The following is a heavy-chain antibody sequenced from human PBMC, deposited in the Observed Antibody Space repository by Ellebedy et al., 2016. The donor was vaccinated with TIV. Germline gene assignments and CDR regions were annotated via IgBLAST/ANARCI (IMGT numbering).Heavy chain of an antibody. J-gene: IGHJ4*02. Sequence: ASVKVSXXVSGYTLTELSMHWVRQAPGKGLEWMGGFDPEDGETIYAQKFQGRVTMTEDTSTDTAYMELSSLRSEDTAVYYCASRGGSSSWYVDYWGQGTLVTVSS. CDR1: GYTLTELS. V-gene: IGHV1-24*01. CDR3: ASRGGSSSWYVDY. CDR2: FDPEDGET. D-gene: IGHD6-13*01.